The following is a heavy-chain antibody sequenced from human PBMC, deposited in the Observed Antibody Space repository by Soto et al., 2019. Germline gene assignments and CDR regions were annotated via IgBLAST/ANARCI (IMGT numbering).Heavy chain of an antibody. V-gene: IGHV1-2*02. CDR2: INPNSGDT. CDR1: GYTFTGYY. J-gene: IGHJ4*02. Sequence: ASVKVSCKASGYTFTGYYMHWVRQAPGQGLEWMGWINPNSGDTNYAQKFQGRVTMTRDTSTSTAYMELSSLRSDDTAVYYCARDWPGTERPTRNSSGWGYWGQGTLVTVSS. CDR3: ARDWPGTERPTRNSSGWGY. D-gene: IGHD6-19*01.